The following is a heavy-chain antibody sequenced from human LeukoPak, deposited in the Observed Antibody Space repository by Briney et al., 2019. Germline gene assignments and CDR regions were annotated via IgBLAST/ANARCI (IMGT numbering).Heavy chain of an antibody. Sequence: ASVKASCKASGYTFTNYGISWVRQAPGQGLEWMGWISAYNGNTNYAQKLQGRVIMTTDTSTSTAYMELRSLRSDDTAVYYCARLRDGGSGPFSWGQGTLVTVSS. CDR3: ARLRDGGSGPFS. V-gene: IGHV1-18*01. J-gene: IGHJ4*02. D-gene: IGHD3-10*01. CDR1: GYTFTNYG. CDR2: ISAYNGNT.